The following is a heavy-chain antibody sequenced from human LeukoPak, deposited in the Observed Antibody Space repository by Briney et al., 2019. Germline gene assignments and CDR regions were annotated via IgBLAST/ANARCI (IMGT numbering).Heavy chain of an antibody. CDR1: GGSFSGYY. CDR2: INHSGST. J-gene: IGHJ4*02. CDR3: ARNGDDSSDYYYFDY. D-gene: IGHD3-22*01. Sequence: SETLSLTCAVYGGSFSGYYWSWIRQPPGKGLEWIGEINHSGSTNYNPSLKSRVTISVDTSKNQFSLKLSTVTAAETAIYYCARNGDDSSDYYYFDYWGQGTLVTVSS. V-gene: IGHV4-34*01.